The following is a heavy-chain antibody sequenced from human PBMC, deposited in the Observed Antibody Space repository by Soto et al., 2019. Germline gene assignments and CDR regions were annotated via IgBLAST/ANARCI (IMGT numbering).Heavy chain of an antibody. CDR3: AREWAEITACGVLNPSFGMDA. V-gene: IGHV1-3*01. CDR2: INSGNGKT. J-gene: IGHJ6*02. D-gene: IGHD2-21*01. Sequence: ASVKVSCQGSVYTFKPYAMHWVRQAPGHRLEWMGWINSGNGKTKYSQKFQDRVTITSDTSAKTAYMELRSLGSEDTAVYYCAREWAEITACGVLNPSFGMDAWGQGTTVTVSS. CDR1: VYTFKPYA.